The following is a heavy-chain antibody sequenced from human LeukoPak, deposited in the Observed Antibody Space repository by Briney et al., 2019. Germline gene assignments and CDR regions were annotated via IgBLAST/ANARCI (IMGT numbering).Heavy chain of an antibody. CDR2: MNPNSGNT. J-gene: IGHJ6*03. Sequence: ASVKVSCKASGYTFTSHDINWVRQATGQGLEWMGWMNPNSGNTGYAQKFQGRVTITRNTSISTAYMELSSLRSEDTAVYYCARTSYYDFWSGYLDYYYMDVWGKGATVTVSS. D-gene: IGHD3-3*01. CDR1: GYTFTSHD. V-gene: IGHV1-8*03. CDR3: ARTSYYDFWSGYLDYYYMDV.